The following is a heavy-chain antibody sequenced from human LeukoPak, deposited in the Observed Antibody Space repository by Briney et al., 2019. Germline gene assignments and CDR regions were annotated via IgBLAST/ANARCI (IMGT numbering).Heavy chain of an antibody. CDR2: IWYDGSNK. J-gene: IGHJ4*02. CDR3: ARDYYDSSGYLDY. D-gene: IGHD3-22*01. CDR1: GFTFSSYG. Sequence: PGGSLRLSCAASGFTFSSYGMHWVRQAPDKGLEWVAVIWYDGSNKYYADSVKGRFTISRDNSKNTLYLQMNSLRAEDTAVYYCARDYYDSSGYLDYWGQGTLVTVSS. V-gene: IGHV3-33*01.